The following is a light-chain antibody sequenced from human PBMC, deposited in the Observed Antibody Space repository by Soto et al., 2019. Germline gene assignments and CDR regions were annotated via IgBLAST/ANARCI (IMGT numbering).Light chain of an antibody. CDR2: GAS. CDR3: QQYGSSPWT. Sequence: IVLTQSPGTLSLSPGERATLSCRASQSVSSSYLAWYQQKPGQAPRLLIYGASSRATGIPDRFSVSGSGTDFTLTISRLEPEDFAVYYCQQYGSSPWTFSQGTKVEIK. V-gene: IGKV3-20*01. J-gene: IGKJ1*01. CDR1: QSVSSSY.